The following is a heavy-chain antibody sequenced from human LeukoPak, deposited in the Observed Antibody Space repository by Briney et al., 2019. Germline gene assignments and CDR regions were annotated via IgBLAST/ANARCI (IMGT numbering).Heavy chain of an antibody. J-gene: IGHJ4*02. CDR2: IKQDGSEK. CDR1: GFTVSNSY. D-gene: IGHD6-19*01. Sequence: GGSLRLSCAASGFTVSNSYMSWVRQAPGKGLEWVANIKQDGSEKYYVDSVKGRFTISRDNAKNSLYLQMNSLRAEDTAVYYCARDRVAGSVDYWGQGTLVTVSS. V-gene: IGHV3-7*03. CDR3: ARDRVAGSVDY.